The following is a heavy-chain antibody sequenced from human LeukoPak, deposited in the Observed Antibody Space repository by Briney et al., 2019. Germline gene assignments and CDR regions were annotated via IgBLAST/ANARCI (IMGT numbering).Heavy chain of an antibody. CDR3: ARAKGYNEMGRYWYFDL. J-gene: IGHJ2*01. Sequence: SQTLSLTCTVSGGSISSYYWSWIRQPPGKGLEWIGYIYYSGSTNYNPSLKSRVIISVDTSKNQFSLKLSSVTAADTAVYYCARAKGYNEMGRYWYFDLWGRGTLVTVSS. CDR2: IYYSGST. D-gene: IGHD5-24*01. CDR1: GGSISSYY. V-gene: IGHV4-59*01.